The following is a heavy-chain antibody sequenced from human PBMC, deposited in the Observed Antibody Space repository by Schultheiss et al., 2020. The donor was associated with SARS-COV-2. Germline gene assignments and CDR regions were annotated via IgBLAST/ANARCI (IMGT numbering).Heavy chain of an antibody. CDR3: AKADGGGSRMVRGVISVGGSFDY. V-gene: IGHV4-59*11. CDR2: IYYSGST. D-gene: IGHD3-10*01. J-gene: IGHJ4*02. Sequence: SQTLSLTCTVSGGSISSHYWSWIRQPPGKGLEWIGSIYYSGSTYYNPSLKSRVTISVDTSKNQFSLKLSSVTAADTAVYYCAKADGGGSRMVRGVISVGGSFDYWGQGTLVTVSS. CDR1: GGSISSHY.